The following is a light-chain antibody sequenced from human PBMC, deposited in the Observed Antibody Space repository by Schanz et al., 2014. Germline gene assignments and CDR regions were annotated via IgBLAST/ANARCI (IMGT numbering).Light chain of an antibody. CDR2: EGS. CDR1: SSDVGSYNL. Sequence: QSVLTQPASVSGSPGQSITISCTGTSSDVGSYNLVSWYQQHPGKAPKLMIYEGSKRPSGVSNRFSGSKSGNTASLTISELQAEDEADYYCCSFVLFGGGTKLTVL. CDR3: CSFVL. V-gene: IGLV2-23*01. J-gene: IGLJ2*01.